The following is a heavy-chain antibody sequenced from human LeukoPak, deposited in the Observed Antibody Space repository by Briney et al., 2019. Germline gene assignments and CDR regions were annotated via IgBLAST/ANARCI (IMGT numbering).Heavy chain of an antibody. CDR2: IYTSGST. Sequence: SETRSLTCTVSGGSNSSYYWSWIRQPAGKGLEWIGRIYTSGSTNYNPSLKSRVTMSVDTSKNQFSLKLTSVTAADTAVYYCARDGSIAAAGHDYWGQGTLVTVSS. D-gene: IGHD6-13*01. CDR3: ARDGSIAAAGHDY. J-gene: IGHJ4*02. CDR1: GGSNSSYY. V-gene: IGHV4-4*07.